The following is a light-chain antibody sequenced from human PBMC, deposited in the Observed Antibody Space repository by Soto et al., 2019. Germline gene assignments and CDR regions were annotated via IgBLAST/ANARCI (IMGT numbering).Light chain of an antibody. CDR1: QAINNY. Sequence: DIQMTQSPSSLSASVGDRVTITCRASQAINNYLAWYQQKPWKAPNLLISAASTLQSGVPSRFSGSGSATDFTLTISSLQPEDVATYYCQRYNSAPWTFGQGTKVEIK. CDR3: QRYNSAPWT. J-gene: IGKJ1*01. V-gene: IGKV1-27*01. CDR2: AAS.